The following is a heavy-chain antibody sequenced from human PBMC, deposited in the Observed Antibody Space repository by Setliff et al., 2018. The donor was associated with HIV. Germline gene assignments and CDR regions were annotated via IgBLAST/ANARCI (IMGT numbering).Heavy chain of an antibody. D-gene: IGHD1-26*01. CDR1: GFTFSDYY. V-gene: IGHV3-11*04. CDR2: ISSSGDTR. Sequence: GGSLRLSCAASGFTFSDYYMSWIRQAPGKGPEWVSYISSSGDTRYYAGSVKGRFTISRDNAKNSLYLQMNSLRAEDTAVYYCASSVGTSLYYYYYMDVWGKGTTVTVSS. CDR3: ASSVGTSLYYYYYMDV. J-gene: IGHJ6*03.